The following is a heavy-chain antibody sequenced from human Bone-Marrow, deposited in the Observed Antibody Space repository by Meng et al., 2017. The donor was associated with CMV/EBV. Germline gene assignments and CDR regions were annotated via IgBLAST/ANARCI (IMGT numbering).Heavy chain of an antibody. CDR2: ISAYNDNT. D-gene: IGHD3-22*01. Sequence: FSTFGISWVRQAPGQGLEWMGWISAYNDNTNYAQKLQGRVTVTTDTSTSTAYMELRSLRSDDTAVYYCARWTNYFDSSGLEYNWFDPWGQGTLVTVSS. V-gene: IGHV1-18*01. CDR3: ARWTNYFDSSGLEYNWFDP. CDR1: FSTFG. J-gene: IGHJ5*02.